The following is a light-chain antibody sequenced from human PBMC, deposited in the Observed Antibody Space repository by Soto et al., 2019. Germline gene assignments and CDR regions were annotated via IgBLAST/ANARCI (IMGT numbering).Light chain of an antibody. Sequence: EIVLTQSPGTLSLSPGERATLSCRASQSVSSSYLAWYQQKPGQAPRLLIYGASSRATGIADRFRGSGSGTDFTLTISGLEPEDFAVYYCQQYNNWLKTFGQGTKVDIK. CDR3: QQYNNWLKT. CDR1: QSVSSSY. V-gene: IGKV3-20*01. CDR2: GAS. J-gene: IGKJ1*01.